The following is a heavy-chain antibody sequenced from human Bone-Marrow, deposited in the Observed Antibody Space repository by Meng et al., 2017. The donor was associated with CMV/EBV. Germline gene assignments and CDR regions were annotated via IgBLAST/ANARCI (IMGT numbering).Heavy chain of an antibody. CDR2: INPNSGGT. CDR1: GYTFTGYY. Sequence: ASVKVSCKASGYTFTGYYMHWVRQAPGQGLEWMGWINPNSGGTNYAQKFQGRVTMTRDTSISTAYMELSRLRSDDTAVYYCARDSDYDFWSGGWYVDLWGRGTLVTVSS. CDR3: ARDSDYDFWSGGWYVDL. J-gene: IGHJ2*01. D-gene: IGHD3-3*01. V-gene: IGHV1-2*02.